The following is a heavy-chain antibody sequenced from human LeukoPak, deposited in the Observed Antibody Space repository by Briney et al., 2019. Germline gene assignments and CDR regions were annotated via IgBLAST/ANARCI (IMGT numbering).Heavy chain of an antibody. V-gene: IGHV1-18*01. D-gene: IGHD3-10*01. CDR3: ARTMGYYGSGSYYNQNWFDP. CDR1: GYTFTSYG. CDR2: ISAYNGNT. Sequence: GASVKVSCKASGYTFTSYGISWVRQAPGQGLEWMGWISAYNGNTNYAQKLQGRVTITRNTSISTAYMELSSLRSEDTAVYYCARTMGYYGSGSYYNQNWFDPWGQGTLVTVSS. J-gene: IGHJ5*02.